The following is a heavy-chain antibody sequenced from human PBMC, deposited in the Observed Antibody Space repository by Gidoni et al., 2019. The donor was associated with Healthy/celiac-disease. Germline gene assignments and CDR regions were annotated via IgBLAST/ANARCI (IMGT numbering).Heavy chain of an antibody. CDR3: ASRRDTMVRGRAFDI. D-gene: IGHD3-10*01. J-gene: IGHJ3*02. CDR2: IYHSGST. Sequence: QVKLQESGPGLVKPSRPPSLTFDVPDVSISSSNWSSWVRQPPGKGLEWIGEIYHSGSTNYNPSLKSRVTISVDKSKNQFSLKLSSVTAADTAVYYCASRRDTMVRGRAFDIWGQGTMVTVSS. V-gene: IGHV4-4*02. CDR1: DVSISSSNW.